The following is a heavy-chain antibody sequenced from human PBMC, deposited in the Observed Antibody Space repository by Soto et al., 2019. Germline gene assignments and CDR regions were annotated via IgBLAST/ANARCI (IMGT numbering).Heavy chain of an antibody. CDR3: TTVGESDSIVYYYYGMDV. CDR2: IKSKTDGGTT. V-gene: IGHV3-15*07. Sequence: GGSLRLSCAASVFTFSNALMNWGRQAPWKGLEWVGRIKSKTDGGTTDHDAPVKGRFTISRDDSKNTLYLQMNSLKTEDTAVYYCTTVGESDSIVYYYYGMDVWGQGTTVTV. D-gene: IGHD3-3*01. CDR1: VFTFSNAL. J-gene: IGHJ6*02.